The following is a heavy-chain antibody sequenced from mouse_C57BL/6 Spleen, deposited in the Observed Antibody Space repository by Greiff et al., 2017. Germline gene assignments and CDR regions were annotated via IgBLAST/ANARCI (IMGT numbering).Heavy chain of an antibody. V-gene: IGHV3-6*01. CDR2: ISYDGSN. J-gene: IGHJ4*01. D-gene: IGHD2-3*01. CDR1: GYSITSGYY. CDR3: ARGGYDLPMDY. Sequence: EVKLVESGPGLVKPSQSLSLTCSVTGYSITSGYYWNWIRQFPGNKLEWMGYISYDGSNNYNPSLKNRISITRDTSKNQFFLKLNSVTTEDTATYYCARGGYDLPMDYWGQGTSVTVSS.